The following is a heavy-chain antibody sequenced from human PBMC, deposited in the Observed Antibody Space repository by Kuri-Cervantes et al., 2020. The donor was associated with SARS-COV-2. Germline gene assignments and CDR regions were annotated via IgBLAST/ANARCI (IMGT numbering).Heavy chain of an antibody. Sequence: GESLKISCAASGFTFSDYYMRWIRQAPGKGLEWVANIKQDGSEKYYVDSVKGRFTISRDNAKNSLYLQMNSLRAEDTAVYYCAREAFGYCSGGSCYSHYRGQGTLVTVSS. J-gene: IGHJ4*02. D-gene: IGHD2-15*01. CDR2: IKQDGSEK. V-gene: IGHV3-7*01. CDR1: GFTFSDYY. CDR3: AREAFGYCSGGSCYSHY.